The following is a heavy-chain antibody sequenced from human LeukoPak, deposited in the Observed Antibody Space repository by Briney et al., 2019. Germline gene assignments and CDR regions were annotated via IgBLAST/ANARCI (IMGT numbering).Heavy chain of an antibody. J-gene: IGHJ5*02. D-gene: IGHD2-2*01. CDR1: GFTLSSCW. CDR3: ARGYCSSTTCYANWFDP. CDR2: IRQDGSEI. V-gene: IGHV3-7*04. Sequence: GGSLRLSCAASGFTLSSCWMIWVRQAAGKGLEWVANIRQDGSEIYYVDSVKGRFTISRDNAKNSLYLQMNSLRGEDTAVYYCARGYCSSTTCYANWFDPWGQGTLVTVSS.